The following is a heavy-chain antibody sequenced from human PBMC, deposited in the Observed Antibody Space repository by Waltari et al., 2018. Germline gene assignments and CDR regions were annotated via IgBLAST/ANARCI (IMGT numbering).Heavy chain of an antibody. J-gene: IGHJ4*02. CDR3: ASGTATVSFEF. CDR2: LDSGGDT. Sequence: EVQLVESGGDLIQPGGSLRISCAASGLAVSRSFVAWVRHAPGKGLVWVSMLDSGGDTHFADSVKGRFTISRDDSRNTVYLQMNSLRAEDAALYYCASGTATVSFEFWGQGTQVTVSS. V-gene: IGHV3-53*01. D-gene: IGHD1-1*01. CDR1: GLAVSRSF.